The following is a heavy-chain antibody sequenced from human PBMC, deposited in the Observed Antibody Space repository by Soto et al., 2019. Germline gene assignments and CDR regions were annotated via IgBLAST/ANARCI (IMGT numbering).Heavy chain of an antibody. Sequence: GGSLRLSCAASGFTVSSNYMSWVRQAPGKGLEWVSVIYSGGSTYYADSVKGRFTISRDNSKNTLYLQMNSLRAEDTAVYYCARIRQQLIGYDAFDIWGQGTMVTVSS. J-gene: IGHJ3*02. CDR2: IYSGGST. CDR1: GFTVSSNY. V-gene: IGHV3-66*01. CDR3: ARIRQQLIGYDAFDI. D-gene: IGHD6-13*01.